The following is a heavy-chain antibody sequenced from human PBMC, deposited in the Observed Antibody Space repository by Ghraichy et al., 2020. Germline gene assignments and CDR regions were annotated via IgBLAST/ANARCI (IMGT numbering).Heavy chain of an antibody. J-gene: IGHJ6*03. CDR3: SRAPTYDFYMDV. D-gene: IGHD3-3*01. CDR1: GFTFGDYG. V-gene: IGHV3-49*03. Sequence: GGSLRLSCTSSGFTFGDYGVNWFRQAPGKGLEWVGFIRSKSYGGPPEYAASVKGRFSISRDDSKSIAYLQMNSLKTEDTAVYYCSRAPTYDFYMDVWGKGTPVTVS. CDR2: IRSKSYGGPP.